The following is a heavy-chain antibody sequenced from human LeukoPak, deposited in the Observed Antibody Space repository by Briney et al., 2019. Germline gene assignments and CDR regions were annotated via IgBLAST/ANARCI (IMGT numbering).Heavy chain of an antibody. Sequence: GASVKVSCKASGYTFTGYYLHWVRQAPGQRPEWMGWINPNSGGTNYAQKFQGRVTMTRDTSISTVYMEVRRLRSDDTAVYYCARGDPVVTATSYERWGQGTLVTVSS. V-gene: IGHV1-2*02. CDR2: INPNSGGT. J-gene: IGHJ4*02. CDR3: ARGDPVVTATSYER. CDR1: GYTFTGYY. D-gene: IGHD2-21*02.